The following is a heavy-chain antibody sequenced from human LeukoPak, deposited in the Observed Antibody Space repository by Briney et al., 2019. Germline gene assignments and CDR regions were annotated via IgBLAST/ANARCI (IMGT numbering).Heavy chain of an antibody. CDR3: ARGGLSIMGY. V-gene: IGHV3-48*01. J-gene: IGHJ4*02. CDR1: GITFSSYS. Sequence: QSGGSLRLSCGASGITFSSYSMNWVRQAPGKGLEWVSYISSSGSTKYYADSVKGRFTTSRDNARNSLYLQMNSLRAEDTAVYFCARGGLSIMGYWGQGTLVTVSS. CDR2: ISSSGSTK. D-gene: IGHD2/OR15-2a*01.